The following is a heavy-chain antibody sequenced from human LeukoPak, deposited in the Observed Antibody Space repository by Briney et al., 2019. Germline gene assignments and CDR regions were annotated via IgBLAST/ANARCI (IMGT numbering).Heavy chain of an antibody. V-gene: IGHV3-74*01. Sequence: GGSLRLSCAASGFTFRTYWMHWVRQVPGKGLVWVSRIKTDGSETVYADNVKGRSTISRDNARNTLYLQMNSLRVEDTAVYYCTRTYYYDSRDYFDYWGQGALVTVSS. CDR3: TRTYYYDSRDYFDY. CDR1: GFTFRTYW. CDR2: IKTDGSET. J-gene: IGHJ4*02. D-gene: IGHD3-22*01.